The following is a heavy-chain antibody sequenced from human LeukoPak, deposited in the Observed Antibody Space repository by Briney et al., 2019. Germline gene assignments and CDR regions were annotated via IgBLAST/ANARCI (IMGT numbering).Heavy chain of an antibody. CDR3: ARGWGFDF. J-gene: IGHJ4*02. D-gene: IGHD7-27*01. CDR1: GDRVSSANTA. CDR2: TYYRSKWFT. Sequence: SQTLSLTCAISGDRVSSANTAWNWIRQSPSRGLEWLGRTYYRSKWFTDYAVSVKSRLTINPDTSKNQFSLHLNSLSPEDTAVYYCARGWGFDFWGQGTLVTVSS. V-gene: IGHV6-1*01.